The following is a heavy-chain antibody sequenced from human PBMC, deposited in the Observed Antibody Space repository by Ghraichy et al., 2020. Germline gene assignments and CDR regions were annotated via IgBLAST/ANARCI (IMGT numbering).Heavy chain of an antibody. CDR2: VNSDGTTI. CDR3: ARAASGWWG. V-gene: IGHV3-74*01. D-gene: IGHD6-19*01. J-gene: IGHJ4*02. Sequence: GGSRLSCAASGFTISSYWMHWVRQAPGKGPVWVSRVNSDGTTITYADSVKGRFTISRDIAKNTLYLQMNSLRAEDTAVYYCARAASGWWGWGQGTLVTVSS. CDR1: GFTISSYW.